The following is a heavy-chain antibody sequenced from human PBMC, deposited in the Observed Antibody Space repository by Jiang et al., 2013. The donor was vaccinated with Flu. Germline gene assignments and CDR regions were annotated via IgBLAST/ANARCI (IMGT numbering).Heavy chain of an antibody. Sequence: GAEVKKPGSSVKVSCKASGGTFSSYTISWVRRAPGQGLEWMGRIIPILGIANYAQKFQGRVTITADKSTSTAYMELSSLRSEDTAVYYCARDSDYSNYVWFDPWGQGTLVTVSS. CDR2: IIPILGIA. CDR1: GGTFSSYT. CDR3: ARDSDYSNYVWFDP. V-gene: IGHV1-69*04. J-gene: IGHJ5*02. D-gene: IGHD4-11*01.